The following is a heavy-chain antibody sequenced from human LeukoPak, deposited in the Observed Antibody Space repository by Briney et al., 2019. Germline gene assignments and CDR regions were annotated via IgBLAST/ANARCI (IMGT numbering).Heavy chain of an antibody. CDR3: ARDRSGWYGGFDY. Sequence: SETLSLTCTVSGGSISSYYWSWIRQPPGKGLEWIGYIYYSGSTNYNPSLNNRVTISVDTSKNQFSLKLSSVTAADTAAYYCARDRSGWYGGFDYWGQGTLVTVSS. V-gene: IGHV4-59*01. D-gene: IGHD6-19*01. CDR2: IYYSGST. J-gene: IGHJ4*02. CDR1: GGSISSYY.